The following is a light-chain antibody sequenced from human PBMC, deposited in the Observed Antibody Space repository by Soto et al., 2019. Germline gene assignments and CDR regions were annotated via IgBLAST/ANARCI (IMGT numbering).Light chain of an antibody. CDR1: PGAVTSGCY. CDR3: LLYYGGAWV. J-gene: IGLJ3*02. V-gene: IGLV7-43*01. CDR2: STN. Sequence: QAVVTQAPSLTVSPGGTVTLPCASSPGAVTSGCYPNWFQQKPGQAPRALIYSTNNKHSWTPARFSGSLLGGKAALTLSGVQPEDEAEYHCLLYYGGAWVFGGGTQLTVL.